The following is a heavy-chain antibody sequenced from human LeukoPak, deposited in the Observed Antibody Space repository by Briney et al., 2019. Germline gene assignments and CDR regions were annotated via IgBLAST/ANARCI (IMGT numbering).Heavy chain of an antibody. CDR1: GGSFSSYY. D-gene: IGHD6-13*01. J-gene: IGHJ3*02. CDR2: IYTSGST. CDR3: ARAAYSHDAFDI. Sequence: PSETLSLTCAVYGGSFSSYYWSWIRQPAGKGLEWIGRIYTSGSTNYNPSLKSRVTISVDTSKNQFSLKLSSVTAADTAVYYCARAAYSHDAFDIWGQGTMVTVSS. V-gene: IGHV4-59*10.